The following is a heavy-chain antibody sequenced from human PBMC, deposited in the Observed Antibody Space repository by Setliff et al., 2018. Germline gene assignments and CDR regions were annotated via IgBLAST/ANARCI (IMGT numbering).Heavy chain of an antibody. CDR3: AREVWNIYDNDNSWSGYSDH. CDR2: VDATSSYK. J-gene: IGHJ4*02. CDR1: GFTFSSYS. Sequence: PGGSLRLSCAASGFTFSSYSMNWVRQAPGKGLEWISSVDATSSYKYYADSVKGRFTISRDDSKKTLYLQMNSLRAEDTALYYCAREVWNIYDNDNSWSGYSDHWGQGTLVTVSS. V-gene: IGHV3-21*04. D-gene: IGHD3-3*01.